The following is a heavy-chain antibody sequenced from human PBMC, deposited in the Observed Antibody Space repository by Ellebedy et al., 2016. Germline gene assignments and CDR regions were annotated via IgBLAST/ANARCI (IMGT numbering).Heavy chain of an antibody. CDR1: GFSLSTSGMC. CDR2: LDWDDDK. J-gene: IGHJ4*02. Sequence: SGPTLVKPTQTLTLTCTFSGFSLSTSGMCVSWIRQPPGKALEWLALLDWDDDKFYSTSLKTRLTISKDTSKNQVVLTMTNMDPVDTATYYCARSRREWNWNDEVFFDYWGQGTLVTVSS. D-gene: IGHD1-1*01. V-gene: IGHV2-70*01. CDR3: ARSRREWNWNDEVFFDY.